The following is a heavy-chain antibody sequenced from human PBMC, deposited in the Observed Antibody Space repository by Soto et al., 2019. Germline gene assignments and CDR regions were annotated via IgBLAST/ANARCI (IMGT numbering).Heavy chain of an antibody. CDR2: ISAYNGNT. V-gene: IGHV1-18*01. Sequence: QVPLVQSGAEVKKPGASVKVSCKASGYTFTSYGISWVRQAPGQGLEWMGWISAYNGNTNYAQKLQGRVTMTTDTSTSTGDVELRSLGCDGTAVYYLARGRKLYYYGSGYYYSPADAFDISGQGTMVTVSS. J-gene: IGHJ3*02. CDR3: ARGRKLYYYGSGYYYSPADAFDI. CDR1: GYTFTSYG. D-gene: IGHD3-10*01.